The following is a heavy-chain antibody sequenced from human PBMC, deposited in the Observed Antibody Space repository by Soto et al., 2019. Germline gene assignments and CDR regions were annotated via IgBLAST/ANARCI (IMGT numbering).Heavy chain of an antibody. J-gene: IGHJ4*02. Sequence: SETLSLSCTISGGSITSGDYFWSWIRQSSGKGLEWIGNIHNSGSTYYNPSLKSRVTISVDTSKNQLSLQLTSVTAADTAVYYCARARRWRPFDDWGQGTLVTVS. CDR1: GGSITSGDYF. CDR2: IHNSGST. V-gene: IGHV4-30-4*01. D-gene: IGHD3-3*01. CDR3: ARARRWRPFDD.